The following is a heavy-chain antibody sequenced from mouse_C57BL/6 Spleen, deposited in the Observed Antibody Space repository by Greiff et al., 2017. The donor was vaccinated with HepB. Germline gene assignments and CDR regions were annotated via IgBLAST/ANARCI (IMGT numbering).Heavy chain of an antibody. V-gene: IGHV14-2*01. J-gene: IGHJ2*01. CDR1: GFNIKDYY. Sequence: EVKLQESGAELVKPGASVKLSCTASGFNIKDYYMHWVKQRTEQGLEWIGRIDPEDGETKYAPKFQGKATITADTSSNTAYLQLSSLTSEDTAFYYCARWAAQATNFDYWGQGTTLTVSS. D-gene: IGHD3-2*02. CDR2: IDPEDGET. CDR3: ARWAAQATNFDY.